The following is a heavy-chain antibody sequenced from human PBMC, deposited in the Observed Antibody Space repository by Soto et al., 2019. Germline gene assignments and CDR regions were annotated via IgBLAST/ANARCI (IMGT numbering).Heavy chain of an antibody. V-gene: IGHV3-33*01. CDR3: ERDSGIAAAVDY. Sequence: QVQLVEYGGGVVQPERSLRLSCAASGFTFSSYGMHWVRQAPGKGLEWVAVIWYDGSNKYYADSVKGRFTISRDNSKNTLYMQMNSLRAEDTAVYYCERDSGIAAAVDYWGQGTLVTVSS. CDR1: GFTFSSYG. D-gene: IGHD6-13*01. CDR2: IWYDGSNK. J-gene: IGHJ4*02.